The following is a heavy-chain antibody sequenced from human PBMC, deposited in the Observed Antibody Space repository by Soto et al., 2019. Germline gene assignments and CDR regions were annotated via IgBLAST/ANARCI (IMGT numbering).Heavy chain of an antibody. CDR2: ISGSGGST. J-gene: IGHJ5*02. CDR1: GDTFSSYA. Sequence: GGSMRLSCAASGDTFSSYAMSGVRQATGKGQEWVSAISGSGGSTYYADSVKGRFTISRDNSKNTLYLQMNSLRAEDTAVYYCSKDPIFGVVIAKLTLFAPWGHGTLVTVFS. D-gene: IGHD3-3*01. CDR3: SKDPIFGVVIAKLTLFAP. V-gene: IGHV3-23*01.